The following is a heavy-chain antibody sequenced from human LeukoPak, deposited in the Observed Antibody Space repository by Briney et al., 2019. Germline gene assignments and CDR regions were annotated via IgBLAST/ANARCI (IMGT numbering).Heavy chain of an antibody. CDR1: GFTFSSYA. Sequence: PGGSLRLSCAASGFTFSSYAMSWVRQAPGKGLEWVSAISGSGGSTYYADPVKGRFTISRDNSKNTLYLQMNSLRAEDTAVYYCAKGGGAYYSDSSTYSAPFEHWGQGTLVTVSS. CDR2: ISGSGGST. V-gene: IGHV3-23*01. D-gene: IGHD3-22*01. J-gene: IGHJ4*02. CDR3: AKGGGAYYSDSSTYSAPFEH.